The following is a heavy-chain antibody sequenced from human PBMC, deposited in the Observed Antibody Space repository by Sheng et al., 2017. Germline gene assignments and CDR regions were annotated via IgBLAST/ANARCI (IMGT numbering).Heavy chain of an antibody. CDR2: ISYDGSNK. J-gene: IGHJ4*02. Sequence: QVQLVESGGGVVQPGRSLRLSCAASGFTFSSYAMHWVRQAPGKGLEWVAVISYDGSNKYYADSVKGRFTISRDNSKNTLYLQMNSLRAEDTAVYYCARTFHLAIAVAGIFDYWGQGTLVTVSS. CDR3: ARTFHLAIAVAGIFDY. CDR1: GFTFSSYA. V-gene: IGHV3-30*04. D-gene: IGHD6-19*01.